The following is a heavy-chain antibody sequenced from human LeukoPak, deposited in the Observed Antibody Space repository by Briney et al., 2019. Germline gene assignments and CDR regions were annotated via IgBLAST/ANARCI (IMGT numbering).Heavy chain of an antibody. CDR3: AKGDYGNIIDY. CDR2: ISWNSGSI. V-gene: IGHV3-9*01. D-gene: IGHD4-17*01. Sequence: PGRSLRLSCAASGFTFDDYAMHWVRQAPGKGLEWVSGISWNSGSIGYADSVKGRFTISRDHAKNSLYLQMNSLRAEDTALYYCAKGDYGNIIDYWGQGTLVTVSS. CDR1: GFTFDDYA. J-gene: IGHJ4*02.